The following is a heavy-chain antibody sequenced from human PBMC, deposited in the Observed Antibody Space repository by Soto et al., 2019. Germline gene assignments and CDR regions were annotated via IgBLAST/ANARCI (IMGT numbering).Heavy chain of an antibody. V-gene: IGHV1-69*06. CDR3: ARLIGEGYSGTYGLDY. CDR2: IIPLFGAT. J-gene: IGHJ4*02. CDR1: GGTFNNYA. D-gene: IGHD1-26*01. Sequence: QVQLVQSGAEVKKPGSSVKVSCKASGGTFNNYAISWVRQAPGQGREWMGGIIPLFGATNYAQHFQGRVTITADKFTSTSYMELSSLKSEDTAVYYCARLIGEGYSGTYGLDYWGQGTLVTVSS.